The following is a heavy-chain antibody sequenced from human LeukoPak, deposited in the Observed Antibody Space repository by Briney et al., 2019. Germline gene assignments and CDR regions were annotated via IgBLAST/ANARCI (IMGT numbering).Heavy chain of an antibody. V-gene: IGHV1-46*01. J-gene: IGHJ4*02. CDR3: ARDAYGSDY. D-gene: IGHD3-10*01. CDR2: ITPIDGST. CDR1: GYTFRDHH. Sequence: ASVKVSCKASGYTFRDHHMHWVRQALGQGLEWMGKITPIDGSTTYAQKFQDRVTMTRDTSTSTVYMELNGLSSEDTAVHYCARDAYGSDYWGQGTLVTVSS.